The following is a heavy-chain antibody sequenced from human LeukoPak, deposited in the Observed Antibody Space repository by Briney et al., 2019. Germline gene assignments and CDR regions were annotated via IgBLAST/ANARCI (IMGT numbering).Heavy chain of an antibody. V-gene: IGHV4-59*08. D-gene: IGHD6-19*01. CDR1: GGSISSYY. CDR2: IYYSGST. J-gene: IGHJ6*02. Sequence: SETLSLTCTVSGGSISSYYWSWIRQPPGKGLEWIGYIYYSGSTNYNPSLKSRVTISVDTSKNQFSLKLSSVTAADTAVYYWARLYSSYYYYGMDVWGQGNTVTVSS. CDR3: ARLYSSYYYYGMDV.